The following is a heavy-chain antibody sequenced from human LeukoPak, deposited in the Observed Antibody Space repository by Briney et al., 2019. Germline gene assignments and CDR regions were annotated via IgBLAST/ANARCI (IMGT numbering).Heavy chain of an antibody. CDR1: GFTFSSYS. CDR3: ARSVVVAATLSYYYYMDV. V-gene: IGHV3-21*01. J-gene: IGHJ6*03. CDR2: ISSSSSYI. Sequence: GGSLRLSCAASGFTFSSYSMNWVRQAPGKGLEWVSSISSSSSYIYYADSVKGRFTISRDNAKNSLYLQVNSLRAEDTAVYYCARSVVVAATLSYYYYMDVWGKGTTVTISS. D-gene: IGHD2-15*01.